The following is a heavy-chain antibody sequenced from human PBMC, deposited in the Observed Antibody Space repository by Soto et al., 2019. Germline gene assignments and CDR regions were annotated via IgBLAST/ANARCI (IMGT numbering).Heavy chain of an antibody. J-gene: IGHJ4*02. CDR1: GGTFSSYT. CDR3: ARETQYYGSGSYYNGDDY. D-gene: IGHD3-10*01. V-gene: IGHV1-69*08. Sequence: QFQLVQSGAEVKKPGSSVKVSCKASGGTFSSYTISWVRQAPGQGLEWMGRIIPILGIANYAQKFQGRVTITADKSTSTAYMELSSLRSEDTAVYYCARETQYYGSGSYYNGDDYWGQGTLVTVSS. CDR2: IIPILGIA.